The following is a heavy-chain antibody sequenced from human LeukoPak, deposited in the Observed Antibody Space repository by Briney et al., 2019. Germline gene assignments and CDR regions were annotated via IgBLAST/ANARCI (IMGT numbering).Heavy chain of an antibody. D-gene: IGHD6-13*01. CDR3: ARGKQQLVPYYYYYMDV. Sequence: PGGSLRLSCAASGFTVSSNYMSWVRQAPGKGLEWVSVIYSGGSTYYADSVKGRFTISRDNSKNTLYLQMNSLRAEDTAVCYCARGKQQLVPYYYYYMDVWGKGTTVTVSS. V-gene: IGHV3-53*01. CDR2: IYSGGST. CDR1: GFTVSSNY. J-gene: IGHJ6*03.